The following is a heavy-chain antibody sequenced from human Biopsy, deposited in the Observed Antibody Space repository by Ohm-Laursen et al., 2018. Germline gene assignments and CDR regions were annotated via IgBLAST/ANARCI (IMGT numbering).Heavy chain of an antibody. CDR1: GFTFSDYF. D-gene: IGHD2-15*01. Sequence: SLRLSCSASGFTFSDYFMSWVRQAPGKGLEWISYISSGATNTNYADSVKGRFTISRDNAKNSLYLQMNSLRAGDTALYYCAKARVAIRYFDIWGRGTLGTVSS. CDR3: AKARVAIRYFDI. CDR2: ISSGATNT. J-gene: IGHJ2*01. V-gene: IGHV3-11*05.